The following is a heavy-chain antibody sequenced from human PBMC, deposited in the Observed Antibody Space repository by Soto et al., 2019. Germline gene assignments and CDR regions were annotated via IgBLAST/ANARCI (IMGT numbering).Heavy chain of an antibody. CDR3: ARETLNYYDPAGWFDP. V-gene: IGHV1-46*01. CDR2: INPSGGRT. Sequence: QVQLVQSGAEVKKPGASVKVSCKASGYTVTSYLRHWVRQAPGQGLAWLGIINPSGGRTSHAQKFQGRVPMTRDTSPSTVYMELSSLRSADTAVYYCARETLNYYDPAGWFDPWGQGTLVTVSS. D-gene: IGHD3-22*01. CDR1: GYTVTSYL. J-gene: IGHJ5*02.